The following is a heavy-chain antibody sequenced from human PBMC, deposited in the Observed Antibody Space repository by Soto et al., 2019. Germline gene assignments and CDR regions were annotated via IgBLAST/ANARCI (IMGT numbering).Heavy chain of an antibody. CDR1: GYTFTSYA. V-gene: IGHV1-18*01. Sequence: QVQLVQSGAEVKKPGASVKVSCKASGYTFTSYAISWVRQDPGQGLERMGWISANNGNTNYAQRLQGRVTMTTDTSTTTAYMGLRSLGSDETAVDYCARSGPATGYWGQGTLVTVSS. J-gene: IGHJ4*02. CDR2: ISANNGNT. CDR3: ARSGPATGY. D-gene: IGHD3-10*01.